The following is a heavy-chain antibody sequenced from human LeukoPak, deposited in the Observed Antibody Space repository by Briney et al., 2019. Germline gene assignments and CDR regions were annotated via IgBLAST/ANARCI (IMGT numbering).Heavy chain of an antibody. V-gene: IGHV4-59*12. Sequence: SETLSLTCAVSGGSINNYYWSWIRQPPGKGLEWIGYIYDSGSTNYNPSLKSRVTISVDTSKNQFSLKLSSVTAADTAVYYCARRGYYGSGSYIYSPGGRYNWFDPWGQGTLVTVSS. CDR1: GGSINNYY. J-gene: IGHJ5*02. D-gene: IGHD3-10*01. CDR2: IYDSGST. CDR3: ARRGYYGSGSYIYSPGGRYNWFDP.